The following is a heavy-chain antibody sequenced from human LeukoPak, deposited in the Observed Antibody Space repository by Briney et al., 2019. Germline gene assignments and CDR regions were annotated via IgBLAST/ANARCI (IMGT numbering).Heavy chain of an antibody. J-gene: IGHJ6*04. CDR1: GGSISSSNW. Sequence: NPSETLSLTCAVSGGSISSSNWWSWVRQPPGKGLEWIGEIYHSRSTNYNPSLKSRVTISVDKSKNQFSLKLSSVTAADTAVYYCARSLWFGIYYYYGIDVWGKGTTVTVSS. V-gene: IGHV4-4*02. D-gene: IGHD3-10*01. CDR2: IYHSRST. CDR3: ARSLWFGIYYYYGIDV.